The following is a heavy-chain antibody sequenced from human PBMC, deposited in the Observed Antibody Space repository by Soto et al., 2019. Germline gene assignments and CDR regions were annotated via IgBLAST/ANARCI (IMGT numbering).Heavy chain of an antibody. J-gene: IGHJ4*02. Sequence: SETLSLTCAVYGGSFSAYYWSWIRQPPGKGLEWIGEINHSGGTSYNPSLKSRVTISVDTSKSQFSLKLTSVTAADRAVYYCERGSVDKVDSSGFYEHWGQGTPVTVSS. CDR2: INHSGGT. V-gene: IGHV4-34*01. D-gene: IGHD3-22*01. CDR1: GGSFSAYY. CDR3: ERGSVDKVDSSGFYEH.